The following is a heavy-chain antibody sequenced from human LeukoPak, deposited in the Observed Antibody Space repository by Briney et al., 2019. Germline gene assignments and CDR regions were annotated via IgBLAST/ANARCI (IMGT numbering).Heavy chain of an antibody. CDR2: IYHTGST. J-gene: IGHJ3*01. V-gene: IGHV4-31*03. D-gene: IGHD3-22*01. Sequence: SETLSLTCIVSGDSISSGGFYWSWIRQHPGKGLEWIGYIYHTGSTYYNPSLKGRVSISVDTSANEFFLNLNSVTAADTAVYYCARDYFINSGYYYSKSFDDWGPGTMVTVSS. CDR3: ARDYFINSGYYYSKSFDD. CDR1: GDSISSGGFY.